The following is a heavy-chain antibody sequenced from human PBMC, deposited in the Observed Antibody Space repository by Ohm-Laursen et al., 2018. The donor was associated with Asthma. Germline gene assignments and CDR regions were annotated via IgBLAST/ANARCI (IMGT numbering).Heavy chain of an antibody. J-gene: IGHJ3*01. CDR3: ATYNQYNAFDL. V-gene: IGHV3-15*01. Sequence: SLRLSCAASGFAFSNIWMTWVRQSPGKGLEWVGRITSERSGGTRAYAASVKDRFTISRDDSKTILYLQMNSLETEDTAVYFCATYNQYNAFDLWGQGTMVTVSS. CDR2: ITSERSGGTR. D-gene: IGHD1-14*01. CDR1: GFAFSNIW.